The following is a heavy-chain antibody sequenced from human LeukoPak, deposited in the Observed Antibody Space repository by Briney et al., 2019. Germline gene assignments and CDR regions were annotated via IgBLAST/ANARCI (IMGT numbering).Heavy chain of an antibody. CDR1: GFTFSSYW. CDR3: ARGSTQYSSGWYGLDY. J-gene: IGHJ4*02. D-gene: IGHD6-19*01. Sequence: GGSLRLSCAASGFTFSSYWMHWVRQAPGKGLVWVSRVNSDGSSTTYADSVKGRFTISRDNAKNTLYLQMNSLRAEDTAVYYCARGSTQYSSGWYGLDYWGQGTLVTVFS. CDR2: VNSDGSST. V-gene: IGHV3-74*01.